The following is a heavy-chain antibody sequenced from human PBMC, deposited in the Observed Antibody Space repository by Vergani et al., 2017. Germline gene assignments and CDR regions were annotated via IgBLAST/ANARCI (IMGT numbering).Heavy chain of an antibody. Sequence: EVQLLESGGDLVQTGGSLRLSCVASGFTFSRHAMNWVRQAPGKGLEWVSAISGSGGGTYYADSVKGRFTISRDNSKNTLYLQMNSLRAEDTAVYYCAKTTYDSIQPPFDPWGQGTLVTVSS. V-gene: IGHV3-23*01. CDR3: AKTTYDSIQPPFDP. D-gene: IGHD3-22*01. CDR2: ISGSGGGT. CDR1: GFTFSRHA. J-gene: IGHJ5*02.